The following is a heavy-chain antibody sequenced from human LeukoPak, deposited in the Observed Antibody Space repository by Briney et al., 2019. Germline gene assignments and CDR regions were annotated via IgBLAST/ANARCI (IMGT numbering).Heavy chain of an antibody. Sequence: PSETLSLTCAVYGGSFSGYYWSWIRQPPGKGLEWIGEINHSGSTNYNPSLKSRVTISVDTSKNQFSLKLSSVTAADTAVYYCARGGDYYGSGSYYNDYWGQGTLVTVSS. CDR2: INHSGST. CDR3: ARGGDYYGSGSYYNDY. V-gene: IGHV4-34*01. J-gene: IGHJ4*02. CDR1: GGSFSGYY. D-gene: IGHD3-10*01.